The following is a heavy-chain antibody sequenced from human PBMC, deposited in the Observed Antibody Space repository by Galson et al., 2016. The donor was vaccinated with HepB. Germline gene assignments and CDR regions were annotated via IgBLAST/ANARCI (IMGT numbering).Heavy chain of an antibody. D-gene: IGHD3-22*01. CDR3: AKMSGSSGYYSDAFDI. Sequence: SLRLSCAASGITFSSYAMSWVRQAPGKGLEWVSAISGSGGSTYYADSVKGRFTISTDNSKNMMYLQMNSLRAEDTAVYYCAKMSGSSGYYSDAFDIWGQGTMVTVSS. V-gene: IGHV3-23*01. CDR2: ISGSGGST. J-gene: IGHJ3*02. CDR1: GITFSSYA.